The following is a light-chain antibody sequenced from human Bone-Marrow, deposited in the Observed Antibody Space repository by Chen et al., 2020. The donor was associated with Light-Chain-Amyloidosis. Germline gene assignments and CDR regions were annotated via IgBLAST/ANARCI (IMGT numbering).Light chain of an antibody. J-gene: IGKJ4*01. CDR3: QQSYSTLSLT. CDR1: QFISNY. CDR2: GAS. V-gene: IGKV1-39*01. Sequence: DIQMTQSPSSLSASVGDRVTITCRASQFISNYLSLYQQKPGKAPKLLIHGASSLQSGVPSRFSGSGSGTDFTLTISSLQPEDFATYYCQQSYSTLSLTFGGGTKVEIK.